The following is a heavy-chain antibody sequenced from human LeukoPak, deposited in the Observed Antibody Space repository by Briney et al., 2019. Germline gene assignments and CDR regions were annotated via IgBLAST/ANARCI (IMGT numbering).Heavy chain of an antibody. V-gene: IGHV4-30-4*01. CDR3: ARRYYGSYYFDY. CDR2: IYNTGSA. J-gene: IGHJ4*02. Sequence: AQTLSLTCTVSGGSISSDDNFWSWIRQPPGKGLEWIGYIYNTGSAYYNASLKSRVRISVDTSNNQFSLKLSSVTAADTAVYFCARRYYGSYYFDYWGQGELVSVSS. D-gene: IGHD3-10*01. CDR1: GGSISSDDNF.